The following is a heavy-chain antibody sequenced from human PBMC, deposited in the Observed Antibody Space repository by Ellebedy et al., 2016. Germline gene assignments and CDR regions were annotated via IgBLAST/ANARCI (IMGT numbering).Heavy chain of an antibody. Sequence: ASVKVSCKGSGYDFFGYWIGWVRHMPGKGLEWMGTIYPDTSATRYSPSFQGQITMSADKSISTAYLQWSSLKATDTAMYYCARFMGDRLEDNWFDPWGQGTLVTVSS. J-gene: IGHJ5*02. CDR2: IYPDTSAT. D-gene: IGHD2-21*01. CDR3: ARFMGDRLEDNWFDP. CDR1: GYDFFGYW. V-gene: IGHV5-51*01.